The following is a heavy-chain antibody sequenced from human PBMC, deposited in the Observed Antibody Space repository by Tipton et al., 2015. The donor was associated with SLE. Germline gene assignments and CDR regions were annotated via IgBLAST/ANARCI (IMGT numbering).Heavy chain of an antibody. J-gene: IGHJ1*01. D-gene: IGHD6-13*01. CDR2: IRYDGSNK. CDR1: GFTFSSYG. V-gene: IGHV3-30*02. CDR3: ARLSSSWPLGYFQH. Sequence: QLVQSGGGVVQPGGSLRLSCAASGFTFSSYGMHWVRQAPGKGLEWVAFIRYDGSNKYYADSVKGRFTISRDNAKNSLYLQMNSLRAEDTALYHCARLSSSWPLGYFQHWGQGTLVTVSS.